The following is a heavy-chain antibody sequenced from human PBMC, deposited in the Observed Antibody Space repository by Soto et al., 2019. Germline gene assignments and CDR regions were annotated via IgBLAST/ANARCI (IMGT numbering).Heavy chain of an antibody. D-gene: IGHD5-12*01. V-gene: IGHV1-18*01. J-gene: IGHJ6*02. CDR1: GYTFTSYG. CDR3: ARTVATDQSQYYYYGMDV. Sequence: QVQLVQSGAEVKKPGASVKVSCKASGYTFTSYGISWVRQAPGQGLEWMGWISAYNGNTNYAQKLQGRVTMTTDPSTSTAYMELRSLRSDDTAVYYCARTVATDQSQYYYYGMDVWGQGTTVTVSS. CDR2: ISAYNGNT.